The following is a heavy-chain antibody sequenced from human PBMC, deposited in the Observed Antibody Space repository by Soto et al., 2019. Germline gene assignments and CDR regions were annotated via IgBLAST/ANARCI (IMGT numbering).Heavy chain of an antibody. D-gene: IGHD6-13*01. CDR1: GFTFSSYS. CDR3: AKITAAGYV. CDR2: ISSGSSSK. Sequence: PGGSLKLSCAASGFTFSSYSMNWVRQAPGKGLEWVSSISSGSSSKYYADSMRGRITISRDNTKNSLYLQMNDLRAEDTAVYYCAKITAAGYVWGKGTTVTVSS. V-gene: IGHV3-21*01. J-gene: IGHJ6*04.